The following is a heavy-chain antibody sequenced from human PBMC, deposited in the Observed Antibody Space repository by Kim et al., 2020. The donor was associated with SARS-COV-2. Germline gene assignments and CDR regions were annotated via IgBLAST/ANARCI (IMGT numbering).Heavy chain of an antibody. V-gene: IGHV3-23*01. J-gene: IGHJ4*02. D-gene: IGHD6-13*01. CDR3: AKVPHGDSSSWYYFDY. CDR1: GFTFSSYA. Sequence: GGSLRLSCAASGFTFSSYAMSWVRQAPGKGLEWVSAISGSGGSTYYADSVKGRFTISRDNSKNTLYLQMNSLRAEDTAVYYCAKVPHGDSSSWYYFDYWGQGTLVTVSS. CDR2: ISGSGGST.